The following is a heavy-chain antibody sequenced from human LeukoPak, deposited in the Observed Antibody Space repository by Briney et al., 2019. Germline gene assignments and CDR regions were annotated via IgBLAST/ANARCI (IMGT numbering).Heavy chain of an antibody. CDR2: IIPIFGTA. V-gene: IGHV1-69*13. D-gene: IGHD3-22*01. Sequence: GASVKVSCKASGGTFSSYAISWVRQAPGQGLEWMGGIIPIFGTANYAQKFQGRVTITADESTSTVYMELSSLRSEDTAVYYCARSDTYYDSSGYGVYWGQGTLVTVSS. CDR3: ARSDTYYDSSGYGVY. J-gene: IGHJ4*02. CDR1: GGTFSSYA.